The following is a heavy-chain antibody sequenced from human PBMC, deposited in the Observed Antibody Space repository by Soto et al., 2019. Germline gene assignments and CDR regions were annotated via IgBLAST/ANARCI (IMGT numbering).Heavy chain of an antibody. CDR2: INPKSGGT. CDR3: ARGHSTDCSNGVCSFFYNHEMDV. J-gene: IGHJ6*02. CDR1: GYRFTDYH. V-gene: IGHV1-2*04. D-gene: IGHD2-8*01. Sequence: QVQLVPSGAEVKKPGASVRVSCKASGYRFTDYHIHWVRQDPGQGLEWLGRINPKSGGTSTAQKFQGWVTMTRDRSISTVYMELTRLRSDDTAVYFCARGHSTDCSNGVCSFFYNHEMDVWGQGTTVTVSS.